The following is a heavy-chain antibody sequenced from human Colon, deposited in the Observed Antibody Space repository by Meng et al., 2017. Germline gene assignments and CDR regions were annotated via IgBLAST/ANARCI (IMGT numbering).Heavy chain of an antibody. CDR2: IYHGGNT. J-gene: IGHJ5*02. Sequence: QVQLQESGPGLVKPSGTLSLTCAVSGGSINSSNWWLWVRQPPGKGLECLGEIYHGGNTNYNPSLKSRVTLSLDKSKNQFSLRLTSVTAADTAMYYCSRGVVAGAMVWFDPWGPGTLVTVSS. D-gene: IGHD2-2*01. CDR1: GGSINSSNW. CDR3: SRGVVAGAMVWFDP. V-gene: IGHV4-4*02.